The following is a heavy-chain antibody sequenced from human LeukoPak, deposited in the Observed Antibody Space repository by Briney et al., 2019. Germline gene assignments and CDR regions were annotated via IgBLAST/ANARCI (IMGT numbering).Heavy chain of an antibody. J-gene: IGHJ4*02. CDR2: MLRKSQGGRA. Sequence: GGSLRLSCAASGLTIINDLMSWVRPAPATGLEWVGHMLRKSQGGRADYDAAVKSRYTISRDDPKNMLYLQMNSLTTEDTGVYYCNTVRDPESDYWGQGTLVTVSS. CDR3: NTVRDPESDY. D-gene: IGHD2/OR15-2a*01. CDR1: GLTIINDL. V-gene: IGHV3-15*01.